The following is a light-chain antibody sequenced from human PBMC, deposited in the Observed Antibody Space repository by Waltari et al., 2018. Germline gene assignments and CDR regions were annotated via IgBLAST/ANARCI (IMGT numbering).Light chain of an antibody. V-gene: IGLV1-47*01. CDR1: NFNIGRNY. Sequence: QSVLTQPPSMSGTPGQRVTISCSGSNFNIGRNYVYWYQQFPGMAPQLLINRNTERPSGVPDRFSASKAGASASLAISGLRSEDEADYHCAAWDDSLSGRVFGGGTKLTV. J-gene: IGLJ2*01. CDR3: AAWDDSLSGRV. CDR2: RNT.